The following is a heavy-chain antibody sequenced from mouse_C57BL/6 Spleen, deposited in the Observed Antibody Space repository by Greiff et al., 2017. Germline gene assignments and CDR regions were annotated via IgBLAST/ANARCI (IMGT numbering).Heavy chain of an antibody. J-gene: IGHJ1*03. V-gene: IGHV1-50*01. CDR1: GYTFTSYW. CDR2: IDPSDSYT. CDR3: ARLLRVYWYFDV. Sequence: QVQLQQPGAELVKPGASVKLSCKASGYTFTSYWMQWVKQRPGQGLEWIGEIDPSDSYTNYNQKFKGKATLTVDKSSSTAYMQLSSLTSEDSAVYYCARLLRVYWYFDVWGTGTTVTVSS. D-gene: IGHD1-1*01.